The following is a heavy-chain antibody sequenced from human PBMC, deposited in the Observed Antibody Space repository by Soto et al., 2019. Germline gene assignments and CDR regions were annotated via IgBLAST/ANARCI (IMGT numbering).Heavy chain of an antibody. CDR2: IIPIFGTA. CDR1: GGTFSSYA. CDR3: ARGLSNYAHYYYYGMDV. V-gene: IGHV1-69*13. D-gene: IGHD4-4*01. Sequence: SAKVSCKASGGTFSSYAISWVRQAPGQGLEWMGGIIPIFGTANYAQKFQGRVTITADESTSTAYMELSSLRSEDTAVYYCARGLSNYAHYYYYGMDVWGQGTTVTVSS. J-gene: IGHJ6*02.